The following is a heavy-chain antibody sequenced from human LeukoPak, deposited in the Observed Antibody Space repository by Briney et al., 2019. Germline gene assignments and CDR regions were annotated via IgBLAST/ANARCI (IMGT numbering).Heavy chain of an antibody. CDR3: AAVQVGANYYFDY. V-gene: IGHV3-23*01. Sequence: GGSLRLSCAASGFTFSTHAMSWVRQAPGKGLEWVSGFSGSGDTTYYADSVKGRFTISRDNSKNTLYMQMNSLRAEDTAVYYCAAVQVGANYYFDYWGQGTLVTVSS. CDR2: FSGSGDTT. CDR1: GFTFSTHA. D-gene: IGHD1-26*01. J-gene: IGHJ4*02.